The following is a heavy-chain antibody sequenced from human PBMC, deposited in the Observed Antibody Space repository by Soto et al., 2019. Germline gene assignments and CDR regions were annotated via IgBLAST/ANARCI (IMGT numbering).Heavy chain of an antibody. V-gene: IGHV1-18*01. CDR2: ITAYNGYT. CDR3: ARGGVGSTSGCFYP. Sequence: QVQLVQSGAAVKTPGASVQVSCKTSGYIFTSYGISWVRQAPGQGLEWMGWITAYNGYTNSTQKFQGRVTMNTDTSTSTAYQGLRGLGSDDTAVYYCARGGVGSTSGCFYPWGQGTLVTVSS. CDR1: GYIFTSYG. J-gene: IGHJ5*02. D-gene: IGHD1-26*01.